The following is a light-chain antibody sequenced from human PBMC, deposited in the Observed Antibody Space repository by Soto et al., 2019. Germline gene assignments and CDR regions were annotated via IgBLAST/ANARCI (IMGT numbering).Light chain of an antibody. V-gene: IGKV4-1*01. Sequence: DIVMTQSPDSLAVSLGERATINCKSSQSVLYSSNNKNYLAWYQQKPGQPPKLLIYWASTREYGVPDRFSGSGSGTDFTLTISSLQAEDVDVYYCQQYYSTPWTLDQGTKVDIK. CDR1: QSVLYSSNNKNY. J-gene: IGKJ1*01. CDR3: QQYYSTPWT. CDR2: WAS.